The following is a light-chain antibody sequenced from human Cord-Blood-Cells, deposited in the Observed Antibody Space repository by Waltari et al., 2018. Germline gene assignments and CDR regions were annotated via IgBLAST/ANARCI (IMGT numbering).Light chain of an antibody. V-gene: IGKV1-39*01. J-gene: IGKJ4*01. CDR1: QSISSY. CDR3: QQSYSTLLT. CDR2: AAS. Sequence: DIQLTQSPSSLSASVGDTVTITCRASQSISSYLNWYQQKPGKAPKLLIYAASSLQSVVPSRFSGSGSGTDFTLTISSLQPEDFATYYCQQSYSTLLTFGGGTKVEIK.